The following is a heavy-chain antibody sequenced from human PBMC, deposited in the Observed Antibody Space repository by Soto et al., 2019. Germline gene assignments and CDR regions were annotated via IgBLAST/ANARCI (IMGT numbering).Heavy chain of an antibody. Sequence: XSLKVSCKASGYTFNRYYMHWVRQAPGQGLEWMGMINPSGTITSYAQKFQGRVTMARDTSTSTLYMDLSSLTSEDTAVYYCTRGSFLEWSYMDVWGQGTTVTVSS. CDR2: INPSGTIT. D-gene: IGHD3-3*01. J-gene: IGHJ6*02. V-gene: IGHV1-46*02. CDR3: TRGSFLEWSYMDV. CDR1: GYTFNRYY.